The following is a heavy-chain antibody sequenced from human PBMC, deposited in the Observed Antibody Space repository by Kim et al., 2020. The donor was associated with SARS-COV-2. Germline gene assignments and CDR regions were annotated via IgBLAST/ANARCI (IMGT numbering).Heavy chain of an antibody. J-gene: IGHJ3*02. D-gene: IGHD1-26*01. CDR3: AKDWLVGATGPDAFDI. CDR2: IWYDGSNK. Sequence: GGSLRLSCAASGFTFSSYGMHWVRQAPGKGLEWVAVIWYDGSNKYYADSVKGRFTISRDNSKNTLYLQMNSLRAEDTAVYYCAKDWLVGATGPDAFDIWGQGTMVTVSS. V-gene: IGHV3-33*06. CDR1: GFTFSSYG.